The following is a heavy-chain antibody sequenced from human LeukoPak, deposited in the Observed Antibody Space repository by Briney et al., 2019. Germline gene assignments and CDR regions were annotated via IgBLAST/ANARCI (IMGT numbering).Heavy chain of an antibody. CDR1: GGSISSGGYY. V-gene: IGHV4-31*03. Sequence: PSETLSLTCTVSGGSISSGGYYWSWIRQHPGKGLEWIGYIYYSGSTYYNPSLKSRVTISVDTSKNQFSLKLSSVTAADTAVYYCARDLRYSSSWYVDYYGMDVWGQGTTVTVSS. CDR3: ARDLRYSSSWYVDYYGMDV. J-gene: IGHJ6*02. D-gene: IGHD6-13*01. CDR2: IYYSGST.